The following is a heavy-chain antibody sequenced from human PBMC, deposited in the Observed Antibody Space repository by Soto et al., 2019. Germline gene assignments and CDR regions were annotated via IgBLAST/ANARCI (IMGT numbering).Heavy chain of an antibody. J-gene: IGHJ6*02. CDR3: ASSFITMVRGVIITSDYYYYGMDV. CDR2: IYYSGST. V-gene: IGHV4-30-4*01. D-gene: IGHD3-10*01. Sequence: SETLSLTCPVSGGSISSGDYYWSWIRQPPGKGLEWIGYIYYSGSTYYNPSLKSRVTISVDTSKNQFSLKLSSVTAADTAVYYCASSFITMVRGVIITSDYYYYGMDVWGQGTTVTVSS. CDR1: GGSISSGDYY.